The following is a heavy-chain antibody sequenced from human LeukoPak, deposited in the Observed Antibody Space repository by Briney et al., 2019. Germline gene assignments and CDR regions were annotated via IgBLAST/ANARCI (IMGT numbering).Heavy chain of an antibody. D-gene: IGHD6-13*01. CDR1: GYTFNNYA. CDR2: INTNTGNP. V-gene: IGHV7-4-1*02. J-gene: IGHJ4*02. CDR3: ATSPGIAAPSGYYSDH. Sequence: ASVKVSRKASGYTFNNYAMNWVRQAPGQGPEWMGWINTNTGNPTYAQGFTGRFVFSVDTSVSTAYLQISSLKAEDTAVYYCATSPGIAAPSGYYSDHWGQGTLVTVSS.